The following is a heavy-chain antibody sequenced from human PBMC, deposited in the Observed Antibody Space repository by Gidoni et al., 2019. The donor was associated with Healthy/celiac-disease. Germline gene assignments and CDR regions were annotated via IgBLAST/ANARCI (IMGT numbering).Heavy chain of an antibody. CDR2: IYYSGST. V-gene: IGHV4-31*03. J-gene: IGHJ3*02. CDR1: GGSISSGGYY. D-gene: IGHD2-15*01. Sequence: QVQLQESGPGLVKPSQSLSLTCTVSGGSISSGGYYWSWIRQHPGKGLEWIGYIYYSGSTYYNPSLKSRVTISVDTSKNQFSLKLSSVTAADTAVYYCARRWVVVAAARYAFDIWGQGTMVTVSS. CDR3: ARRWVVVAAARYAFDI.